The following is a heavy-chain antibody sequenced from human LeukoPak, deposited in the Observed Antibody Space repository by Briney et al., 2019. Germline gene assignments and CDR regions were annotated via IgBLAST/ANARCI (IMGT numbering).Heavy chain of an antibody. CDR2: VNRDGSET. J-gene: IGHJ6*02. Sequence: GGSLRLSCAASGFALSSHWMTWVRQVPGWGPEWVANVNRDGSETYYLDSVKGRFTISKDNAKNSLYLQMNSLRAEDTALYHCARNNGMDVWGQGTTVIVSS. V-gene: IGHV3-7*03. CDR3: ARNNGMDV. CDR1: GFALSSHW.